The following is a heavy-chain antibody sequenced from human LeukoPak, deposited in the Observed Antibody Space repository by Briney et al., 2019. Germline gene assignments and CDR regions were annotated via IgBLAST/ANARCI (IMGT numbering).Heavy chain of an antibody. CDR1: GYSFASYW. CDR3: ARQWGDCSSTSCYSAY. CDR2: IYPGVSDT. D-gene: IGHD2-2*01. V-gene: IGHV5-51*01. Sequence: GESLKISCKGSGYSFASYWIAWVRQMPGKGLEWMGIIYPGVSDTRYSPSFQGQVTISADKSISTAYLQWSSLKASDTAIYYCARQWGDCSSTSCYSAYWGQGTLVTVSS. J-gene: IGHJ4*02.